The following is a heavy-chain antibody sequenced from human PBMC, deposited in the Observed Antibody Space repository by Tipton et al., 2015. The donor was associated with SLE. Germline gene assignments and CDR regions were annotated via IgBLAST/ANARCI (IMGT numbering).Heavy chain of an antibody. CDR3: ARSTDQNWFDP. CDR2: VFSSGTT. D-gene: IGHD2-2*01. CDR1: SGSVSSGAYY. J-gene: IGHJ5*02. V-gene: IGHV4-31*02. Sequence: LRLSCTVSSGSVSSGAYYWSWIRQHPGKGLEWIGYVFSSGTTYYNPSLQGRLSMSLDTSKNQLSLQLSSVTSADTAVYYCARSTDQNWFDPWGQGTLVTVSS.